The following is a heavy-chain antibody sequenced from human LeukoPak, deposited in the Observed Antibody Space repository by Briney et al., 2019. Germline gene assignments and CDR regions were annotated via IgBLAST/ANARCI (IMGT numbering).Heavy chain of an antibody. J-gene: IGHJ2*01. CDR1: GGSISSSSYY. D-gene: IGHD6-13*01. V-gene: IGHV4-39*07. CDR3: ARLTSSWYQDWYFDL. Sequence: PSETLSLTCTVSGGSISSSSYYWGWIRQPPGKGLEWIGSIYYSGSTYYNPSLKSRVTISVDTSKNQFSLKLSSVTAADTAVYYCARLTSSWYQDWYFDLWGRGTLVTVSS. CDR2: IYYSGST.